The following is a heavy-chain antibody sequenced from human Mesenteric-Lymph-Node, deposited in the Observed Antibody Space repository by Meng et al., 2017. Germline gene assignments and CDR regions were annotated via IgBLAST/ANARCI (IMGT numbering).Heavy chain of an antibody. J-gene: IGHJ3*02. D-gene: IGHD6-19*01. CDR3: AKDIGIAVAGTTGAFDI. CDR1: GFTFDDYA. V-gene: IGHV3-43D*03. CDR2: ISWDGGST. Sequence: GESLKISCAASGFTFDDYAMHWVRPAPGKGLEWVSLISWDGGSTYYADSVKGRFTISRDNSKNSLYLQMNSLRAEDTALYYCAKDIGIAVAGTTGAFDIWGQGTMVTVAS.